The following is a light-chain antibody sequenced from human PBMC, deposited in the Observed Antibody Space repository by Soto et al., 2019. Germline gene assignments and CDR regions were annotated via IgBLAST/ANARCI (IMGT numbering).Light chain of an antibody. CDR2: RAS. V-gene: IGKV3-15*01. Sequence: DIKMTQSPATLSVCPGERATLSCRASQSVSSCLAWYQQKPGQAPKLLIYRASTMASGIPARFSGSGSGTEFTLTISSLQSEDFAAYYCQQYNSCSKAFGQGTKVDIK. J-gene: IGKJ1*01. CDR1: QSVSSC. CDR3: QQYNSCSKA.